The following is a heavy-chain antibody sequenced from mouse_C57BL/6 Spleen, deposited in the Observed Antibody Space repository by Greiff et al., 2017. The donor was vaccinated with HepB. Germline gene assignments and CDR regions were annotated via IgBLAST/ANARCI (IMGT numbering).Heavy chain of an antibody. CDR3: CSSFDY. CDR1: GFTFSSYG. V-gene: IGHV5-6*03. CDR2: ISSGGSYT. Sequence: EVNVVESGGGLVKPGGSLKLSCAASGFTFSSYGMSWVRQTPDKRLEWVATISSGGSYTYYPDSVKGRFTISRDNAKNTLYLQMSSLKSEDTAMYYCCSSFDYWGQGTTLTVSS. J-gene: IGHJ2*01. D-gene: IGHD1-1*01.